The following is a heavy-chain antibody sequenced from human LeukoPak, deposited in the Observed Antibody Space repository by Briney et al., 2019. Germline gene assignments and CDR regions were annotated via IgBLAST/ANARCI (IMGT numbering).Heavy chain of an antibody. D-gene: IGHD1-26*01. CDR2: ISYDGSNK. CDR3: TTDVGARLEIDY. CDR1: GFTFSSYA. Sequence: GGSLRLSCAASGFTFSSYAMHWVRQAPGKGLEWVAVISYDGSNKYYADSVKGRFTISRDNSKNTLYLQMNSLRAEDTAVYYCTTDVGARLEIDYCGQGTLVTVSS. J-gene: IGHJ4*02. V-gene: IGHV3-30-3*01.